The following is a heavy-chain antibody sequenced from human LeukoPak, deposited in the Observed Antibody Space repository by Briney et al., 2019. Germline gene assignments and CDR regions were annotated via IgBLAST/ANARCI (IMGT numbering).Heavy chain of an antibody. V-gene: IGHV6-1*01. CDR1: GDSVYSKNGA. J-gene: IGHJ4*02. Sequence: SQTLSLTCVVSGDSVYSKNGAWNWIRQSPWRGLEWLGRTYYRSKWYNDYAESMEGRMTISQDTSKNQYSLHLNSVTPDDTAVYYCARDFGTTGWHTFDYWGQGTLVTVSS. CDR2: TYYRSKWYN. D-gene: IGHD6-19*01. CDR3: ARDFGTTGWHTFDY.